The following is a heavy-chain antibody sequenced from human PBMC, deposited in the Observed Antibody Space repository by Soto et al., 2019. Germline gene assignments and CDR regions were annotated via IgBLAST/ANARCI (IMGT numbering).Heavy chain of an antibody. D-gene: IGHD3-22*01. Sequence: AGGSLRLSCAASGFTFSTYNMNWVRQAPGKGLEWVSSISSGSTYIYYADSVKGRFTISRDNAKNSLYLQMHSLRAEDTAMYYCSAGNGYLGDYWSQGTLVTVSS. CDR2: ISSGSTYI. J-gene: IGHJ4*02. CDR1: GFTFSTYN. CDR3: SAGNGYLGDY. V-gene: IGHV3-21*01.